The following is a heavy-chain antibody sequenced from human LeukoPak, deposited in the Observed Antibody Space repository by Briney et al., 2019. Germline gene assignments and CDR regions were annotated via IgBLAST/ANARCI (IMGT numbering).Heavy chain of an antibody. CDR3: ARVYFDWSEYFQH. D-gene: IGHD3-9*01. V-gene: IGHV1-2*02. CDR2: INPNSGGT. CDR1: GYTFTGYY. Sequence: GASVKVSCKASGYTFTGYYMHLVRQAPGQGLEWMGWINPNSGGTNYAQKFQGRVTMTRDTSISTAYMELSRLRSDDTAVYYCARVYFDWSEYFQHWGQGTLVTVSS. J-gene: IGHJ1*01.